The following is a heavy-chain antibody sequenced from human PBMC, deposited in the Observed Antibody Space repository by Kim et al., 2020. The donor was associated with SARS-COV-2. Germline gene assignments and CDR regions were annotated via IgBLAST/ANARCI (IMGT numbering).Heavy chain of an antibody. V-gene: IGHV4-31*03. D-gene: IGHD3-22*01. CDR2: IYYSGST. CDR1: GGSISSGGYY. Sequence: SETLSLTCTVSGGSISSGGYYWSWIRQHPGKGLEWIGYIYYSGSTYYNPSLKSRVTISVDTSKNQFSLKLSSVTAADTAVYYCARLRGGDYYDSSGYPPEGYFQHWGQGTLVTVSS. CDR3: ARLRGGDYYDSSGYPPEGYFQH. J-gene: IGHJ1*01.